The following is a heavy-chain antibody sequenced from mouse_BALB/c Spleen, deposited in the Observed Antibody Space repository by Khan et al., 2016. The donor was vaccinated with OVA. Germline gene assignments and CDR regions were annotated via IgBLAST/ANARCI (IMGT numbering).Heavy chain of an antibody. V-gene: IGHV14-3*02. Sequence: VQLQQSGAELVKPGASVKLSCTASGFNIKDNYMHWVQQRPEQGLEWIGRIDPADGNTEYDPKFQGKATITADTSSNTAYLQLSSLTSEDAAVYYCARWPRGYWGQGTTLTVSS. CDR2: IDPADGNT. J-gene: IGHJ2*01. CDR3: ARWPRGY. CDR1: GFNIKDNY.